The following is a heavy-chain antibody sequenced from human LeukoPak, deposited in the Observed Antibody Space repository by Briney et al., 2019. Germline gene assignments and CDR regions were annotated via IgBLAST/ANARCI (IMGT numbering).Heavy chain of an antibody. CDR3: ATEGNSRSWYYFDY. J-gene: IGHJ4*02. CDR2: FDPEDGET. D-gene: IGHD6-13*01. V-gene: IGHV1-24*01. Sequence: GASVKVSCKVSGYTLTELSMHWVRQAPGQGLEWMGVFDPEDGETIYAQKFQGRVTMTKDTSTDTAYMELSSLRSEDTAVYYCATEGNSRSWYYFDYWGQGTMVTVS. CDR1: GYTLTELS.